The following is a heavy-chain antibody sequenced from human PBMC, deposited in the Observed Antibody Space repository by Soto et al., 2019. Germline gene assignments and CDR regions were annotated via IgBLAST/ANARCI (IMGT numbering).Heavy chain of an antibody. CDR3: AKKKTGSYPFDY. J-gene: IGHJ4*02. CDR2: IGGSGGSI. D-gene: IGHD1-26*01. V-gene: IGHV3-23*01. Sequence: GGSLRLSCAASGFTFSDYAVGWVRQAPGKGLKWVSSIGGSGGSISYTDSVKGRFTISRDNSKNTLYLQMNSLRAEDTAVYYCAKKKTGSYPFDYWGQGTLVTVSS. CDR1: GFTFSDYA.